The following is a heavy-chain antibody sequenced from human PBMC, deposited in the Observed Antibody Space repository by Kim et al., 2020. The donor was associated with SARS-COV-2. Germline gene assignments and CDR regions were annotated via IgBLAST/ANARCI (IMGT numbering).Heavy chain of an antibody. CDR2: NT. Sequence: NTRYSQKFQGRVSIARDTSATTDYLELSGLRSEDTAVYYCAREAVAGSFDYWGQGTLVTVSS. CDR3: AREAVAGSFDY. J-gene: IGHJ4*02. V-gene: IGHV1-3*01. D-gene: IGHD6-19*01.